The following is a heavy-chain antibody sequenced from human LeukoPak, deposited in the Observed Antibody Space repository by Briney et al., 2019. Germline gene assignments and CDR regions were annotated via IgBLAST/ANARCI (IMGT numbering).Heavy chain of an antibody. CDR2: MSDSGDAT. Sequence: PGGSLRLSCEVSGFIFSYYGMNWVRQAPGKGLEWGSAMSDSGDATYYADSVKGRFTISRDNSKSTLYLQMNNLRAEDTALYYCAKERGHSKPFDYWGQGTLVTVSS. D-gene: IGHD4-23*01. V-gene: IGHV3-23*01. CDR3: AKERGHSKPFDY. J-gene: IGHJ4*02. CDR1: GFIFSYYG.